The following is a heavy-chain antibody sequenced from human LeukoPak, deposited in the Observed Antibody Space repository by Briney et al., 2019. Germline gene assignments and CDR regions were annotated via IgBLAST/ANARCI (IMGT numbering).Heavy chain of an antibody. J-gene: IGHJ4*02. V-gene: IGHV3-33*06. CDR1: GFTFSSYG. Sequence: GGSLRLSCAASGFTFSSYGMYWVRQAPGKGLEWVAVIWYDGSNKYYADSVKGRFTISRDNSKNTLYLQMNSLRAEDTAVYYCAKDDTDTDFDYWGQGTLVTVSS. CDR3: AKDDTDTDFDY. CDR2: IWYDGSNK.